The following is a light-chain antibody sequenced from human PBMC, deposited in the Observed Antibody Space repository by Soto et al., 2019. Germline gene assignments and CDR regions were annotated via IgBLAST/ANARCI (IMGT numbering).Light chain of an antibody. CDR1: QSISGW. CDR3: QQYNSYPDT. Sequence: DIPMTQSPSTLSASVGDRVTITCRASQSISGWLVGYQQKPGKAPTLLIYQASYLEGGVPSRFSGSASGTDFTLTISSLEPDDFATYYCQQYNSYPDTFGQETKVEIK. J-gene: IGKJ2*01. CDR2: QAS. V-gene: IGKV1-5*03.